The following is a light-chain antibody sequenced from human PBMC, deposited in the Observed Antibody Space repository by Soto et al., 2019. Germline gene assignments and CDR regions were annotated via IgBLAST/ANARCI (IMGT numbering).Light chain of an antibody. J-gene: IGLJ1*01. CDR3: AAWDGSLNVYV. V-gene: IGLV1-44*01. Sequence: QSALTQPPSASGTPGQRVTISCSGSSSSIGSNSVNWYQQLPRTAPKVLIYTNNQRPSGVTDRFSGSKSGTSASLAISGLQSEDEADYYCAAWDGSLNVYVFGTGTKLTVL. CDR2: TNN. CDR1: SSSIGSNS.